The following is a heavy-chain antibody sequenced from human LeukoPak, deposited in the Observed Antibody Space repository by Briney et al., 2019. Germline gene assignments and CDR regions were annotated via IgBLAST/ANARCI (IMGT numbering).Heavy chain of an antibody. J-gene: IGHJ4*02. V-gene: IGHV3-23*01. CDR1: GFTFSSYA. CDR2: ISGRGGSK. D-gene: IGHD6-13*01. CDR3: AKDWIAAAGTTNPYFDY. Sequence: GGSLRLSCAASGFTFSSYAMSWVSQAPGKGLEWVSAISGRGGSKNYAETVKGRFTISRDNSKNTLYLQMNSLRAEDTAVYYCAKDWIAAAGTTNPYFDYWGQGTLVTVSS.